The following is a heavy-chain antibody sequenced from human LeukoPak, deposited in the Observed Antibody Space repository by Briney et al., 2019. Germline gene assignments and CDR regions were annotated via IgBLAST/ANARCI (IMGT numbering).Heavy chain of an antibody. J-gene: IGHJ4*02. V-gene: IGHV4-59*12. CDR2: IYYSGST. Sequence: SETLSLTCTVSGGSISSYYWSWIRQPPGKGLEWIGYIYYSGSTNYNPSLKSRVTISVDTSKNQFSLKLSSVTAADTAVYYCARGTGDYGDCIDYWGQGTLVTVSS. D-gene: IGHD4-17*01. CDR1: GGSISSYY. CDR3: ARGTGDYGDCIDY.